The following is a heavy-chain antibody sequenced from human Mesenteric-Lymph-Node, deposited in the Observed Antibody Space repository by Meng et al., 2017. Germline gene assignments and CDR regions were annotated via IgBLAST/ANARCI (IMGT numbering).Heavy chain of an antibody. J-gene: IGHJ3*02. CDR1: GYTFTGYY. V-gene: IGHV1-2*06. CDR2: INPNSGGT. CDR3: ARAEFCGGDCYSWEHDAFDI. Sequence: ASVKVSCKASGYTFTGYYIHWVRQAPGQGLEWMGRINPNSGGTNYAQKFQGRVTMTRDTSISTAYMELSRLRSDDTAVYYCARAEFCGGDCYSWEHDAFDIWGQGTMVTVSS. D-gene: IGHD2-21*02.